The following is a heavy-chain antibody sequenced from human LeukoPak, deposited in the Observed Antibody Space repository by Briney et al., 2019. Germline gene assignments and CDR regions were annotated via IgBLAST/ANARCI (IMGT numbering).Heavy chain of an antibody. CDR1: GFTVSSNS. J-gene: IGHJ4*02. V-gene: IGHV3-53*01. Sequence: GGSLRLSCTVSGFTVSSNSMSWVRQAPGKGLEWVSFIYSDNTHYSDSVTGRVTISRDNSNNTLYLQMNSLSAEDTAVYYCAKGLFGGYDSSGYYSHWGQGTLVTVSS. CDR2: IYSDNT. CDR3: AKGLFGGYDSSGYYSH. D-gene: IGHD3-22*01.